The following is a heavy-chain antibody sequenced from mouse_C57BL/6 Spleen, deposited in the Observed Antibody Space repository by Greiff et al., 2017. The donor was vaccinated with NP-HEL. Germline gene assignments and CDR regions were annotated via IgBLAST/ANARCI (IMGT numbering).Heavy chain of an antibody. CDR1: GYSFTGYY. J-gene: IGHJ2*01. D-gene: IGHD6-1*01. CDR2: INPSTGGT. V-gene: IGHV1-42*01. CDR3: ARSRDLYYFGY. Sequence: EVQLQQSGPELVKPGASVKISCKASGYSFTGYYMNWVKQSPEKSLEWIGEINPSTGGTTYNQKFKAKATLTVDKSSSTAYQQLKSLTSEDSAVYYCARSRDLYYFGYWGQGTTLTVSS.